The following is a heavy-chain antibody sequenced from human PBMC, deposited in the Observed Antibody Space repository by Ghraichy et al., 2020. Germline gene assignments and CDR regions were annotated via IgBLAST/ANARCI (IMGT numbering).Heavy chain of an antibody. CDR3: PRGPGDLLVLPSSLAPVNFDY. D-gene: IGHD2-2*01. J-gene: IGHJ4*02. CDR1: GASFSDYKWSYY. Sequence: SETLSLTCAVHGASFSDYKWSYYWSWIRQAPGEGLEWIGEINRSGNTRYNPSLKSRVTISVDTSKNQFSLNLTSVTAAETAVYYCPRGPGDLLVLPSSLAPVNFDYWSQGALVTVSS. V-gene: IGHV4-34*01. CDR2: INRSGNT.